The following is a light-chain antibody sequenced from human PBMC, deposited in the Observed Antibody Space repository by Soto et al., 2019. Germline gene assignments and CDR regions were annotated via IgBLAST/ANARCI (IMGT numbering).Light chain of an antibody. V-gene: IGLV2-8*01. CDR1: SSDVGGYNY. J-gene: IGLJ1*01. CDR2: EVN. CDR3: SSYAGSNNLGV. Sequence: QSVLTQPPSASGSPGQSVAISCTGTSSDVGGYNYVSWYQQHPGKAPKLMIYEVNKWPSGVPDRFSGSKSGNTASLTVSGLQAEDEADYYCSSYAGSNNLGVFGTGTKVTVL.